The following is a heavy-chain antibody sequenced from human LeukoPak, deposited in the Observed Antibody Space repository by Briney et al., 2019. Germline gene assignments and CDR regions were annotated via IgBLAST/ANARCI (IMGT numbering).Heavy chain of an antibody. CDR2: IIPIFGTA. J-gene: IGHJ4*02. Sequence: SVKVSCKASGGTFSINAITWVRQAPGQGLEWMGGIIPIFGTANYAQKFQGRVTITTDESTSTAYMELSSLRSEDTAVYYCARAIAVAGSYYFDYWGQGTLVTVSS. CDR3: ARAIAVAGSYYFDY. V-gene: IGHV1-69*05. CDR1: GGTFSINA. D-gene: IGHD6-19*01.